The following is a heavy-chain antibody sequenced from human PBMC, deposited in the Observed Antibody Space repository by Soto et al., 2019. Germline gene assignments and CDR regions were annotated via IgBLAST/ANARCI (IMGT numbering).Heavy chain of an antibody. CDR2: ISYDKSNK. V-gene: IGHV3-30*18. CDR3: AKLRLATYDFWGGCDS. D-gene: IGHD3-3*01. Sequence: QVQLVESGGGVVQPGRSLKLSCLASGFTFNDYAMHWVRQAPGKGLEWVALISYDKSNKDYADSVKGRFTISRDNSKNALYLQINSLRSEDTAVYYCAKLRLATYDFWGGCDSWGQGTLVTVSS. J-gene: IGHJ4*02. CDR1: GFTFNDYA.